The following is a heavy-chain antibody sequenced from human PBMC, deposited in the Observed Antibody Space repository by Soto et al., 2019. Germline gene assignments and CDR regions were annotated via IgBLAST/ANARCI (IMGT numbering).Heavy chain of an antibody. CDR2: IRGSGDST. CDR3: AKVGPPATYRSPMDA. J-gene: IGHJ6*02. CDR1: GFTFSSYA. D-gene: IGHD1-26*01. Sequence: PGGSLRLSCAASGFTFSSYAMTWVRQAPGKGLEWVSTIRGSGDSTSYADSVKGRFTISRDNSRNILYLQVDSLRAEDSAAYYCAKVGPPATYRSPMDAWGQGTTVTVSS. V-gene: IGHV3-23*01.